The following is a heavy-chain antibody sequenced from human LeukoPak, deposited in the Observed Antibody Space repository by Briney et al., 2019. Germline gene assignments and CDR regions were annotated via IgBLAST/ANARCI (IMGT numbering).Heavy chain of an antibody. CDR2: IYYSGST. J-gene: IGHJ5*02. V-gene: IGHV4-39*07. CDR1: GGSISTSSYY. D-gene: IGHD2-2*01. CDR3: ARRGALLVVPAAPRIMRTNWFDP. Sequence: PSETLSLTCTVSGGSISTSSYYWGWIRQPPGKGLEWIGSIYYSGSTYYNPSLKSPVTISVDTSKNQFSLKLSSVTAADTAVYYCARRGALLVVPAAPRIMRTNWFDPWGQGTLVTVSS.